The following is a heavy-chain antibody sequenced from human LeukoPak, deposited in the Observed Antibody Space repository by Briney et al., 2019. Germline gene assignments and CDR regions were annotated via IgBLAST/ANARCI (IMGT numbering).Heavy chain of an antibody. CDR3: ARSTAGDYFDY. Sequence: TSETLSLTCSVSGGSISRSSYYWGWIRQPPGKGLEWIGSLYNTETTYYNPSLQSRVTISVDTSKNQFSLKLSSVTAADTAVYYCARSTAGDYFDYWGQGTLVTVSS. CDR1: GGSISRSSYY. CDR2: LYNTETT. V-gene: IGHV4-39*07. J-gene: IGHJ4*02. D-gene: IGHD3-10*01.